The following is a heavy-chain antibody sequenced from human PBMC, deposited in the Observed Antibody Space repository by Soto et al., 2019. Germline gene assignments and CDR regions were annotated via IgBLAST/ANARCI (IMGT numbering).Heavy chain of an antibody. Sequence: GGSLRLSCAASGFTFSSYGMHWVRQAPGKGLEWVAVISYDGSNKYYADSVKGRFTISRDNSKNTLYLQMNSLRAEDTAVYYCAKSVGGWYEGEFDYWGQGTLVTVSS. V-gene: IGHV3-30*18. J-gene: IGHJ4*02. CDR3: AKSVGGWYEGEFDY. CDR2: ISYDGSNK. CDR1: GFTFSSYG. D-gene: IGHD6-19*01.